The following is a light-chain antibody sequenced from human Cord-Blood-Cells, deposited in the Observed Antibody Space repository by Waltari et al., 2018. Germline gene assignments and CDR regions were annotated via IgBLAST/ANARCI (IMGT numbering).Light chain of an antibody. CDR2: DVS. V-gene: IGLV2-11*01. J-gene: IGLJ1*01. CDR3: CSYAGSYTYV. CDR1: SSDVGGYNY. Sequence: QSALTQPRSVSGSPGQSVTISCTGTSSDVGGYNYVSWYQQHPGKAPKLMIYDVSKRPSAFPDRYSGSKSGNTAPLTISGLQAEDEADYYCCSYAGSYTYVFGTGTKVTVL.